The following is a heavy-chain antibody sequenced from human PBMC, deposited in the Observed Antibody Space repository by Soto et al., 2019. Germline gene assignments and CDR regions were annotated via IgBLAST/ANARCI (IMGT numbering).Heavy chain of an antibody. CDR3: STQEVGGSYVYTFDP. D-gene: IGHD1-26*01. V-gene: IGHV4-39*01. Sequence: PSETLSLTCTVSGGSITSSSYYWGWIRQPPGKGLEWIGSIYYSGSTYYNPSLKSRVTISVDTSKNQFSLKLSSVTAADTAVYYCSTQEVGGSYVYTFDPWGQGTLVTVSS. CDR2: IYYSGST. J-gene: IGHJ5*02. CDR1: GGSITSSSYY.